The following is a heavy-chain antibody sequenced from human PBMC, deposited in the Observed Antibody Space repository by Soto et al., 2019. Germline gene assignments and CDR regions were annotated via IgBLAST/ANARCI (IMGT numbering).Heavy chain of an antibody. Sequence: SVKVSCQASGGTFSSYAISWVRQAPGQGLEWMGGIIPIFGTANYAQKFQGRVTITADESTSTAYMELSSLRSEDTAVYYCARDLAARPGYFDYWGQGTLVTVSS. V-gene: IGHV1-69*13. CDR1: GGTFSSYA. J-gene: IGHJ4*02. CDR3: ARDLAARPGYFDY. CDR2: IIPIFGTA. D-gene: IGHD6-6*01.